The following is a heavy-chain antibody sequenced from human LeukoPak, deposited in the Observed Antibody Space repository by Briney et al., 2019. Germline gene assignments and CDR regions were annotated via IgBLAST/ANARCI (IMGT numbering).Heavy chain of an antibody. CDR1: GDSIITYY. J-gene: IGHJ4*02. V-gene: IGHV4-4*07. CDR3: ARDAGNYRSGGLDC. CDR2: IYSTGST. D-gene: IGHD3-10*01. Sequence: SETLSLTCSVSGDSIITYYRSWIRQPAGEGLEWIGRIYSTGSTNYNPSLKSRVTMSVDTSKNQFSLKLSSVTAADTAVYYCARDAGNYRSGGLDCWGQGTLVTVSS.